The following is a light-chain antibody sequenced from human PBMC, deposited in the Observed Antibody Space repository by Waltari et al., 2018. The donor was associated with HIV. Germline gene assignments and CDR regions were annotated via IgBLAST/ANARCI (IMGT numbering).Light chain of an antibody. J-gene: IGKJ2*01. CDR1: QSIGIN. CDR2: DAS. CDR3: QQSYITPRT. V-gene: IGKV3-15*01. Sequence: EIVMTQSPATLSVSPGERATLSCRASQSIGINLAWYQQKPGRAPRLLIYDASTRATGVPARFRGSGSGTDFALTISSLQPEDFATYYCQQSYITPRTFGQGTRVEV.